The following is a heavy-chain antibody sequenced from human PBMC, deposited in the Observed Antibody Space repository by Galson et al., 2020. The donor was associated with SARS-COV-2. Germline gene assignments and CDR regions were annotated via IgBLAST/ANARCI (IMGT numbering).Heavy chain of an antibody. D-gene: IGHD4-17*01. CDR2: IKSKPDGATT. V-gene: IGHV3-15*01. CDR3: AADTPDSRDYVPVDF. J-gene: IGHJ4*02. CDR1: GFSFSSAW. Sequence: WGSLRLSCAASGFSFSSAWMIWVRQPPGKGLEWVGLIKSKPDGATTDYAAPVKGRFSISRDDSKNTLSLQMNSLKTEDTAVYFCAADTPDSRDYVPVDFWGQGILVTVSS.